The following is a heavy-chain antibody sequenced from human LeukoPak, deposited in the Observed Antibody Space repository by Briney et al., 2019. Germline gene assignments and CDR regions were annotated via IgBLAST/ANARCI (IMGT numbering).Heavy chain of an antibody. CDR3: AREPDYGDHLVAFDI. Sequence: SQTLSLTCTVSGGSISSGSYYWSWIRQPAGKGLEWIGRIYTSGSTNYNPSLKSRVTISVDTSKNQFSLKLSSVTAADTAVYYCAREPDYGDHLVAFDIWGQGTMVTVSS. J-gene: IGHJ3*02. V-gene: IGHV4-61*02. CDR2: IYTSGST. CDR1: GGSISSGSYY. D-gene: IGHD4-17*01.